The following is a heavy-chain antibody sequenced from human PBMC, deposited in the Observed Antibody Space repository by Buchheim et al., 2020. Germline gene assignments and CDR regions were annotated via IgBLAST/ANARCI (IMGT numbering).Heavy chain of an antibody. Sequence: QLQLVESGGGVVQPGRSLRLSCVASGFTFSSFGMHWVRQAPGKGLEWVAIVSYDGRKKYYADSVKGRFTISRDNSKNTLFLQVNSLRVEDTAVYYCAKNKMDEYTDDETLLARRNGMDVWGQGTT. CDR1: GFTFSSFG. J-gene: IGHJ6*02. CDR2: VSYDGRKK. V-gene: IGHV3-30*18. CDR3: AKNKMDEYTDDETLLARRNGMDV. D-gene: IGHD5-12*01.